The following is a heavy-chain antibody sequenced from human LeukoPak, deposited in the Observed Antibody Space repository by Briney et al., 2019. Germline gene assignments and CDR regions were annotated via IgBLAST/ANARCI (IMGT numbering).Heavy chain of an antibody. V-gene: IGHV1-46*01. J-gene: IGHJ4*02. CDR3: ARTVRPDGGFDY. D-gene: IGHD4-23*01. CDR1: GYTFTSYY. CDR2: INPSGGST. Sequence: GASVKVSCKASGYTFTSYYMHWVRQAPGQGLEWMGIINPSGGSTSYAQKFQGRVTMTRDMSTSTVYMELSSLRSEDTAVYYCARTVRPDGGFDYWGQGTLVTVSS.